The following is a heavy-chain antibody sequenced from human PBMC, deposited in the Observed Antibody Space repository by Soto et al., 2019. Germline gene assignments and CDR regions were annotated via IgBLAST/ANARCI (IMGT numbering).Heavy chain of an antibody. CDR3: ARDDDSSGYYNFDY. CDR1: GFTFSNFA. V-gene: IGHV3-30-3*01. CDR2: ISYDGSNK. D-gene: IGHD3-22*01. J-gene: IGHJ4*02. Sequence: PLRLSCAASGFTFSNFAMHWVRQASGKGLEWVAFISYDGSNKYYADSVKGRFTISRDNSKNTLYLEMNSLRAEDTAVYYCARDDDSSGYYNFDYWGQGTLVTVSS.